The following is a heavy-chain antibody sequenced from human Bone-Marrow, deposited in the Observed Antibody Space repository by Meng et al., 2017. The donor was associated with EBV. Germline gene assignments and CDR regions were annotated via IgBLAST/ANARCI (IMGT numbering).Heavy chain of an antibody. Sequence: QVQLVQAGAEVKKPGASVKVSCKASGYTFTSYAMHWVRQAPGQRLEWMGWINAGNGNTKYSQKFQGRVTITRDTSASTAYMELSSLRSEDTAVYYCARDGPGYGYFDFWGQGSLVTVSS. CDR1: GYTFTSYA. J-gene: IGHJ4*02. CDR2: INAGNGNT. D-gene: IGHD1-1*01. CDR3: ARDGPGYGYFDF. V-gene: IGHV1-3*01.